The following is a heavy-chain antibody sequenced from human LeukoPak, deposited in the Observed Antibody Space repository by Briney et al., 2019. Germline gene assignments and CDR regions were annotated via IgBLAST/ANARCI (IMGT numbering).Heavy chain of an antibody. D-gene: IGHD1-1*01. J-gene: IGHJ4*02. CDR2: IRSKAYGGTT. CDR3: TRGVLHHNPPRPHPKLNFDY. Sequence: GGSLRLSCTASGCTFGDYAMSWFRQAPGKGLEWVGFIRSKAYGGTTEYAASVKGRFTILRDDSKSIAYLQMNSLKTEDTAVYYCTRGVLHHNPPRPHPKLNFDYWGQGTLVTVSS. CDR1: GCTFGDYA. V-gene: IGHV3-49*03.